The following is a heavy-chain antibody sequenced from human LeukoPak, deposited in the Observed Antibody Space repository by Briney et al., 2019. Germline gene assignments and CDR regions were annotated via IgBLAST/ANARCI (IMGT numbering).Heavy chain of an antibody. CDR1: GFTFSSYS. V-gene: IGHV3-21*01. D-gene: IGHD3-22*01. CDR3: ARAPYYYDSSYPPDAFDI. Sequence: GGSPRLSCAASGFTFSSYSMNWVRQAPGKGLEWVSSISSSSSYIYYADSVKGRFTISRDNAKNSLYLQMNSLRAEDTAVYYCARAPYYYDSSYPPDAFDIWGQGTMVTVSS. J-gene: IGHJ3*02. CDR2: ISSSSSYI.